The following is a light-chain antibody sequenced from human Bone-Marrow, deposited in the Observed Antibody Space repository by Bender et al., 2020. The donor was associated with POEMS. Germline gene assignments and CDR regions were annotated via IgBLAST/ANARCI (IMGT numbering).Light chain of an antibody. J-gene: IGLJ3*02. V-gene: IGLV2-14*02. Sequence: QSALTQPASVSGSPGQSITISCTGTSSDVGHYDSVSWYQQHPGKAPRLLIYEVNKRPSGVSNRFSGSRSGTSASLAISGLQSEDEADYYCAVWDDSLNGWVFGGGTKLTVL. CDR1: SSDVGHYDS. CDR2: EVN. CDR3: AVWDDSLNGWV.